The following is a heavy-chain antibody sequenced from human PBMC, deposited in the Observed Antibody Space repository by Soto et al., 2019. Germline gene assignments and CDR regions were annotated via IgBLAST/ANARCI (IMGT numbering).Heavy chain of an antibody. V-gene: IGHV4-34*01. J-gene: IGHJ4*02. CDR3: ARGGVWFGELMGY. Sequence: SETLSLTCAVYGGFFNYFWSWIRQPPGKGLEWIGEINHSGNTDYNPSLKSRVTMSVDTSKNQISLNLRSVTAADTAVYYCARGGVWFGELMGYWGQGTPVSVSS. CDR2: INHSGNT. D-gene: IGHD3-10*01. CDR1: GGFFNYF.